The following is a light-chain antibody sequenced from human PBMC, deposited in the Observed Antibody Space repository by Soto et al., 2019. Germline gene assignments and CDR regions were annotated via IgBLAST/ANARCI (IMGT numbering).Light chain of an antibody. J-gene: IGLJ3*02. CDR2: DVS. CDR1: SSDVGGYKY. Sequence: QSALTQPRSVSGSPGQSVTISCTGTSSDVGGYKYVSWYQQQPGRAPKLLIYDVSKRPSGVPDRFSGSKSGNTASLTISGLPSEDEADYYCAAWDDSLSGWVFGGGTKVTVL. V-gene: IGLV2-11*01. CDR3: AAWDDSLSGWV.